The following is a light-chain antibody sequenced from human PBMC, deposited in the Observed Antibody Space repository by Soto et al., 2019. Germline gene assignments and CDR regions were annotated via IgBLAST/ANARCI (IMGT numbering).Light chain of an antibody. CDR2: DAS. CDR1: QSVSSY. J-gene: IGKJ1*01. CDR3: QKYDSVPWS. Sequence: EIVLTQSPATLSLSPGERATLSCRASQSVSSYLAWYQQKPGQAPRLLIYDASNRATGIPARFSGSGSGTDFTLTINSLQPEDVATYFCQKYDSVPWSFGQGTRVEI. V-gene: IGKV3-11*01.